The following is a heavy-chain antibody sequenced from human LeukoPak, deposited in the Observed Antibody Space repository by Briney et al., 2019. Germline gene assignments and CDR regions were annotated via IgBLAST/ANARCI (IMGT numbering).Heavy chain of an antibody. V-gene: IGHV1-18*01. D-gene: IGHD3-3*01. J-gene: IGHJ4*02. CDR3: ARAPSDDFWSAYQDY. CDR2: ISAYNGNT. Sequence: GASVKVSCKASGYIFSSYGINWVRQAPGQGLEWMGWISAYNGNTNYAQKLQGRVTMTTDTSTSTAYMELRSLRSDDTAVYYCARAPSDDFWSAYQDYWGQGTLVTVSS. CDR1: GYIFSSYG.